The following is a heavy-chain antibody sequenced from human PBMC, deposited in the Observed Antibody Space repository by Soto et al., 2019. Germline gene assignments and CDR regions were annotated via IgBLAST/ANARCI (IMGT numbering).Heavy chain of an antibody. CDR1: GLIFSSYT. D-gene: IGHD3-3*01. CDR3: AVGSLDWLVNDY. CDR2: ISSSSSTI. V-gene: IGHV3-48*01. J-gene: IGHJ4*02. Sequence: GGSLRLSCAASGLIFSSYTMNWVRQAPGKGLEWISYISSSSSTIYYADSVTGRFTISRDNAKNSLYLQMNSLRAEDTAVYYCAVGSLDWLVNDYWGQGTLVTVSS.